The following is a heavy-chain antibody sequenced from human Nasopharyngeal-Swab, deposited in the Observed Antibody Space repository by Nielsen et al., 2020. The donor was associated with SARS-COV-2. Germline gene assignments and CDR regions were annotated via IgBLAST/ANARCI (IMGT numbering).Heavy chain of an antibody. CDR2: IDWDDDK. V-gene: IGHV2-70*11. Sequence: SGPTLVKPTQTLTLTCTFSGFSLSTSGMCVSWIRQPPGKALEWLARIDWDDDKYYSTSLKTRLTIAKDTSKNQVVLTMTNMDPVDTATYYCARIRVNHHYFDYWGQGTLVTVSS. CDR3: ARIRVNHHYFDY. CDR1: GFSLSTSGMC. J-gene: IGHJ4*02. D-gene: IGHD1-14*01.